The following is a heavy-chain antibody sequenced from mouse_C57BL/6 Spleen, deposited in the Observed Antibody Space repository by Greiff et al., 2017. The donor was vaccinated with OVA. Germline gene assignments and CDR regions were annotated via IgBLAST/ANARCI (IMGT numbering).Heavy chain of an antibody. CDR2: IDPEDGDT. CDR1: GFNIKDYY. V-gene: IGHV14-2*01. D-gene: IGHD1-1*01. Sequence: EVQLQQSGAELVKPGASVKLSCTASGFNIKDYYMHWVKQRTEQGLEWIGRIDPEDGDTKYAPKFQGKATITADTSSNTAYLQLSSLTSEDTAVYYCARWYYGSPDYWGQGTTLTVSS. J-gene: IGHJ2*01. CDR3: ARWYYGSPDY.